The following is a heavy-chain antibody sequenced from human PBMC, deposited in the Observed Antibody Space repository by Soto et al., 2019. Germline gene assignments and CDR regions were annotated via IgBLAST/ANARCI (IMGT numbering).Heavy chain of an antibody. CDR1: GFIFSTYS. D-gene: IGHD2-8*02. CDR3: VRDPGGNWFDP. CDR2: ISSSSSTI. V-gene: IGHV3-48*01. J-gene: IGHJ5*02. Sequence: GGSLRLSCAASGFIFSTYSMNWVRQAPGKGLEWVSYISSSSSTIYYADSVKGRFTISRDNAKNSLYLQINSLRAEDTAVYYCVRDPGGNWFDPWGQGTLVTVSS.